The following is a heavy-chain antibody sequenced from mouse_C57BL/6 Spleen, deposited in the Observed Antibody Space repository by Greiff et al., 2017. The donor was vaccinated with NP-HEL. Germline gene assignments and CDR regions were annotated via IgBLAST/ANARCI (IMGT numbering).Heavy chain of an antibody. V-gene: IGHV1-82*01. Sequence: VQLQESGPELVKPGASVKISCKASGYAFSSSWMNWVKQRPGKGLEWIGRIYPGDGDTNYNGKFKGKATLTADKSSSTADMQLSSLTSEDAAVYFCARDYPDVWGTGTTVTVSS. J-gene: IGHJ1*03. CDR3: ARDYPDV. CDR1: GYAFSSSW. D-gene: IGHD2-4*01. CDR2: IYPGDGDT.